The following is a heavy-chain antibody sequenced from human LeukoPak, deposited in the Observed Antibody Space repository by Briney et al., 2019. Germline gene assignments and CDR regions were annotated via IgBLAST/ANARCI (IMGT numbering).Heavy chain of an antibody. D-gene: IGHD3-10*01. V-gene: IGHV3-66*01. CDR1: GITVSGNY. CDR3: ATEKGRGVISPYFDY. J-gene: IGHJ4*02. Sequence: GGSLRLSCAASGITVSGNYMSWVRQAPGKGLEWVSVIYTDGSKYYRDSVKGRFTISRDTFTNTVYLQMIRLKAEDTAVYYCATEKGRGVISPYFDYWGQGTLVTVSS. CDR2: IYTDGSK.